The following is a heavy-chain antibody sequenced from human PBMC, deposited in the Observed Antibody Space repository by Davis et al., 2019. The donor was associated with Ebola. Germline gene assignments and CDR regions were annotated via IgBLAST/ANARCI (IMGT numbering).Heavy chain of an antibody. CDR2: INHSGST. J-gene: IGHJ6*03. V-gene: IGHV4-34*01. D-gene: IGHD2-2*01. Sequence: TLSLTCAVYGGSFSGYYWSWIRQPPGKGLEWIGEINHSGSTNYNPSLKSRVTISVDTSKNQFSLKLSSVTAADTAVYYCARDRGFCSSTSCTPYYMDVWGKGTTVTVSS. CDR3: ARDRGFCSSTSCTPYYMDV. CDR1: GGSFSGYY.